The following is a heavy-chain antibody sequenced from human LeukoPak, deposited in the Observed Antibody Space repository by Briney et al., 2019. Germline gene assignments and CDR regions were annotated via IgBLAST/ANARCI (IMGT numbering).Heavy chain of an antibody. CDR1: GGSFSGYY. D-gene: IGHD5-12*01. V-gene: IGHV4-34*01. Sequence: PSETLSLTCAVYGGSFSGYYWSWIRQPPGKGLEWIGEINHSGSTNYNPSLKSRVTISVDTSKNQFSLKLSSVTAADTAVYYCARLSGYGDYWGQGTLVTVSS. CDR2: INHSGST. CDR3: ARLSGYGDY. J-gene: IGHJ4*02.